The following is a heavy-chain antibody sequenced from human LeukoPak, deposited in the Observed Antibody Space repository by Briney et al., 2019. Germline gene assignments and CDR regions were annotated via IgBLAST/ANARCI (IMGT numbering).Heavy chain of an antibody. Sequence: SETLSQTCGVSGGSFSAYFGSWIRQPPGKGLEWIGEIYHSGSTNYNPSLKSRVTISVDTSKNQFSLKLSSVTAADTAVYYCARPIAGAGMHAFDIWGQGTMVTVSS. CDR2: IYHSGST. V-gene: IGHV4-34*01. CDR3: ARPIAGAGMHAFDI. CDR1: GGSFSAYF. D-gene: IGHD6-13*01. J-gene: IGHJ3*02.